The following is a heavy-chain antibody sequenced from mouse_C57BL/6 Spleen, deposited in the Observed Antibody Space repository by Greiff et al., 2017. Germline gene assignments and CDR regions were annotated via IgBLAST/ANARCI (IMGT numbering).Heavy chain of an antibody. J-gene: IGHJ4*01. CDR1: GYTFTNYW. CDR2: IYPGGGYT. Sequence: QVQLQQSGAELVRPGTSVKMSCKASGYTFTNYWIGWAKQRPGHGLEWIGDIYPGGGYTNYNEKFKGKATLTADKSSSTAYMQFSSLTSEDSAIYYGARATMVTTGESYAMDYWGQGTSVTVSS. CDR3: ARATMVTTGESYAMDY. V-gene: IGHV1-63*01. D-gene: IGHD2-2*01.